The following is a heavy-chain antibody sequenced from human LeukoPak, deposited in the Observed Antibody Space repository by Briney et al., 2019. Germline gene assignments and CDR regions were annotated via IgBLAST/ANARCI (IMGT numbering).Heavy chain of an antibody. Sequence: ASVKVSCKASGYTFTGYYMHWLRQAPGQGLEWMGWINPNSGGTNYAQKFQGRVTMTRDTSISTAYMELSRLRSDDTAVYYCARGGWLQSWLEPNDYWGQGTLVTVSS. CDR1: GYTFTGYY. CDR2: INPNSGGT. V-gene: IGHV1-2*02. CDR3: ARGGWLQSWLEPNDY. D-gene: IGHD5-24*01. J-gene: IGHJ4*02.